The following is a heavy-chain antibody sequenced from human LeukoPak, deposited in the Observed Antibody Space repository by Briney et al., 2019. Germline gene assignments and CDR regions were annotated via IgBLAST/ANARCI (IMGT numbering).Heavy chain of an antibody. Sequence: PGGSLRLSCAASGFTFTNYAMPWVRQAPGKGLEWISGISKSGDNKYYADSVKGRFTISRDNSKNTVYLQMNNLRADDTAIYYCAKDGSTTVNFFFLDYWGQGALATVSS. D-gene: IGHD2/OR15-2a*01. CDR3: AKDGSTTVNFFFLDY. CDR2: ISKSGDNK. CDR1: GFTFTNYA. V-gene: IGHV3-23*01. J-gene: IGHJ4*02.